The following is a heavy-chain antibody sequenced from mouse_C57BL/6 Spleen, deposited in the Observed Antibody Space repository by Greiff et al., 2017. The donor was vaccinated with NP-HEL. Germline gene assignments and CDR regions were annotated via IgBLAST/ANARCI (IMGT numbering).Heavy chain of an antibody. CDR1: GYSFTSYY. V-gene: IGHV1-66*01. CDR2: IYPGSGNT. CDR3: ARGGYSLYWYFDV. D-gene: IGHD2-12*01. J-gene: IGHJ1*03. Sequence: VQVVESGPELVKPGASVKISCKASGYSFTSYYIHWVKQRPGQGLEWIGWIYPGSGNTKYNEKFKGKATLTADTSSSTAYMQLSSLTSEDSAVYYCARGGYSLYWYFDVWGTGTTVTVSS.